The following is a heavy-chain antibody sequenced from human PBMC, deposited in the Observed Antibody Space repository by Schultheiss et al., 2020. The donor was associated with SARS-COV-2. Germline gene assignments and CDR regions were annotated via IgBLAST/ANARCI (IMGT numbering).Heavy chain of an antibody. CDR1: GYSFTTYG. CDR3: ARHEGGIHDSPKFDY. CDR2: FNTYTGNP. J-gene: IGHJ4*02. Sequence: ASVKVSCKASGYSFTTYGMNWVPQAPGQGLEWMGWFNTYTGNPTYAQGFTGRFVFSMDTSASTAYLQISSLKAEDMAMYYCARHEGGIHDSPKFDYWGQGTLVTVSS. D-gene: IGHD3-22*01. V-gene: IGHV7-81*01.